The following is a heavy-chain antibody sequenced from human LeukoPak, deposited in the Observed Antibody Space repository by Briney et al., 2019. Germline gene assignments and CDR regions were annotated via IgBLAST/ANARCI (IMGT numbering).Heavy chain of an antibody. CDR2: IIPIFGTA. V-gene: IGHV1-69*05. CDR3: ARGGYCSSTSCYGMWFDP. Sequence: ASVKVSCKASGGTFSSYAISWVRQAPGQGLEWMGGIIPIFGTANYAQKFQGRVTITTDESTSTAYMELSSLRSEDTAVYYCARGGYCSSTSCYGMWFDPGAREPWSPSPQ. J-gene: IGHJ5*02. CDR1: GGTFSSYA. D-gene: IGHD2-2*01.